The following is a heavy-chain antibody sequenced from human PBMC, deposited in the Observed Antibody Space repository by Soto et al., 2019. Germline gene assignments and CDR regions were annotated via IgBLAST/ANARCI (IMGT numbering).Heavy chain of an antibody. V-gene: IGHV1-18*01. CDR1: GGTFSIYG. CDR3: ARTVWSGQYNWFDP. CDR2: ISAYNGNT. J-gene: IGHJ5*02. D-gene: IGHD3-3*01. Sequence: ASVKVSCKASGGTFSIYGISWVRQAPGQGLEWMGWISAYNGNTNYAQKLQGRVTMTTDTSTSTAYMELRSLRSDDTAVYYCARTVWSGQYNWFDPWGQGTLVTVSS.